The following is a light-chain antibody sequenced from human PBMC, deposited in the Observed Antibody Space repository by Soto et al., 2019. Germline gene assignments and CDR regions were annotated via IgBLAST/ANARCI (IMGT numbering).Light chain of an antibody. J-gene: IGLJ2*01. CDR2: DVS. Sequence: QSVLTQPRSVSGSPGQSVTISCTGTSSDVGGYNYVSWYQHHPGKAPKVMIHDVSKRPSGVPHRFSGSKSGNTASLTISGLQAEDEADYYCCSYAGSYTHVVFGGGTKLTVL. V-gene: IGLV2-11*01. CDR3: CSYAGSYTHVV. CDR1: SSDVGGYNY.